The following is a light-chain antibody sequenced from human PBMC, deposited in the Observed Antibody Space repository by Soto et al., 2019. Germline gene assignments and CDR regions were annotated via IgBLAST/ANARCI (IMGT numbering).Light chain of an antibody. V-gene: IGKV3D-20*02. J-gene: IGKJ4*01. CDR2: GAS. Sequence: EIVLTQSPGTLSLSPGERATLSCRASQSVSSSYLAWYQQKPGQAPRLLIYGASSRATGIPDRFSGSGSGTDFTLTISRLEPEDFAVYYCQQRSNWPLTLGGGTKLDIK. CDR1: QSVSSSY. CDR3: QQRSNWPLT.